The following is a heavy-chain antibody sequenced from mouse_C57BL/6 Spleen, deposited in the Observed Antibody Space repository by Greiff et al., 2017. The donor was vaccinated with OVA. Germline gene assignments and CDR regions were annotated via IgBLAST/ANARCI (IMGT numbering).Heavy chain of an antibody. Sequence: EVKVVESGGDLVKPGGSLKLSCAASGFTFSSYGMSWVRQTPDKRLEWVATISSGGSYTYYPDSVKGRFTISRDNAKNTLYLQMSSLKSEDTAMYYCARMDGSNCVFFDYWGQGTTLTVSS. J-gene: IGHJ2*01. V-gene: IGHV5-6*01. CDR3: ARMDGSNCVFFDY. CDR2: ISSGGSYT. CDR1: GFTFSSYG. D-gene: IGHD2-5*01.